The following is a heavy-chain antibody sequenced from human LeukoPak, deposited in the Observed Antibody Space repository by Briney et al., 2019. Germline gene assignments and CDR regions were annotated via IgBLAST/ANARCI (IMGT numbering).Heavy chain of an antibody. CDR3: TTDQSHRGYDPGYFDY. V-gene: IGHV3-15*01. J-gene: IGHJ4*02. CDR1: GFTFSNAW. D-gene: IGHD5-12*01. Sequence: PGGSLRLSCAASGFTFSNAWMSWVRQAPGKGLEWVGRIKSKTDGGTTDYATPVKGRFTISRDDSKNTLYLQMNSLKTEDTAVYYCTTDQSHRGYDPGYFDYWGQGTLVTVSS. CDR2: IKSKTDGGTT.